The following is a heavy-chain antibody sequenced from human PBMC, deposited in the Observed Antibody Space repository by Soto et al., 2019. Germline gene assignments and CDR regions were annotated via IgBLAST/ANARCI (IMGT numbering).Heavy chain of an antibody. CDR1: GYTFTSYG. V-gene: IGHV1-18*01. CDR2: ISAYDGYT. CDR3: ARGGFDDSSGARNYYYYGMKV. Sequence: QVQLVQSGAEVKKPGASVKVSCKASGYTFTSYGINWVRQAPGQGLEWLGWISAYDGYTNYAQILQGRVTMTTDTSTKTAYMELRSLRSDDTAMYYCARGGFDDSSGARNYYYYGMKVWGQGTTVTVSS. J-gene: IGHJ6*02. D-gene: IGHD3-22*01.